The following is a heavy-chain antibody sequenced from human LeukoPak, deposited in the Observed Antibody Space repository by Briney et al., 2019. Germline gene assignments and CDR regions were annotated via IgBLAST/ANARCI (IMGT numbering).Heavy chain of an antibody. D-gene: IGHD2-21*02. Sequence: GGSLRLSCAASGFTFSSYSMAWVRQAPGKGLEWVSSISSGSNYIYYADSVKGRFTISRDNARTSLYLQMNSLRAEDTAVYYCARDPLPAYCGGDCYSSNDYWGQGTLVTVSS. V-gene: IGHV3-21*06. CDR1: GFTFSSYS. CDR3: ARDPLPAYCGGDCYSSNDY. CDR2: ISSGSNYI. J-gene: IGHJ4*02.